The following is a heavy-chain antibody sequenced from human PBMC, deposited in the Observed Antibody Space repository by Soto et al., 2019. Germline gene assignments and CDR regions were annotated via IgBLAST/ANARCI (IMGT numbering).Heavy chain of an antibody. Sequence: SETLSLTCSVSCGSMSEYFLSWIRQSPGKGVEWIGYIYYLGSTDYNPFLKSRVTISVYTSKRQFSLRLTSVTAADTAVYYSARDWYEGSGSPYPAYWGPGTQVTVSS. D-gene: IGHD3-10*01. V-gene: IGHV4-59*01. CDR2: IYYLGST. CDR3: ARDWYEGSGSPYPAY. CDR1: CGSMSEYF. J-gene: IGHJ4*02.